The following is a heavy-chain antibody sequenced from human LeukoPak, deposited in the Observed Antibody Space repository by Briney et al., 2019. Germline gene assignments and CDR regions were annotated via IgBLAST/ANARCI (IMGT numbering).Heavy chain of an antibody. Sequence: PSETLSLTCTVSGGSISSGGYYWSWIRQPPGKGLEWIGYIYHSGSTYYNPSLKSRVTISVDRSKNQFSLKLSSVTAADTAVYYCARAPSAGEQPMPYYYMDVWGKGTTVTVSS. CDR1: GGSISSGGYY. CDR3: ARAPSAGEQPMPYYYMDV. V-gene: IGHV4-30-2*01. J-gene: IGHJ6*03. CDR2: IYHSGST. D-gene: IGHD3-16*01.